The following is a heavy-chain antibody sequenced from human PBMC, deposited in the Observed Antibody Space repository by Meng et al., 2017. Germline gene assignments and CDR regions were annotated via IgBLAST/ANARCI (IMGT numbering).Heavy chain of an antibody. V-gene: IGHV2-26*01. CDR1: GFSLSNARMG. Sequence: SGPTLVKPTETLTLTCTVSGFSLSNARMGVSWIRQPPGKALEWLAHIFSNDEKSYSTSLKSRLTISKDTSKSQVVLTMTNMDPVDTATYYCARLYSSSWYRWVGGYYYYGMDVWGQGTTVTVSS. D-gene: IGHD6-13*01. CDR3: ARLYSSSWYRWVGGYYYYGMDV. J-gene: IGHJ6*02. CDR2: IFSNDEK.